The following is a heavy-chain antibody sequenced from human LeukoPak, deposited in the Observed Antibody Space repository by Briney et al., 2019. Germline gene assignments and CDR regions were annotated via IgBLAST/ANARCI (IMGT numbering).Heavy chain of an antibody. J-gene: IGHJ4*02. CDR3: AKGAGYSYGTHY. CDR1: GFTFSSHA. Sequence: PGGSLRLSCAASGFTFSSHAMSWVRQAPGKGLEWVSAISGSGGSTYYADSVKGRFTISRDNSKNTLYLQMNSLRAEDSAVYYCAKGAGYSYGTHYWGQGTLVTVSS. V-gene: IGHV3-23*01. D-gene: IGHD5-18*01. CDR2: ISGSGGST.